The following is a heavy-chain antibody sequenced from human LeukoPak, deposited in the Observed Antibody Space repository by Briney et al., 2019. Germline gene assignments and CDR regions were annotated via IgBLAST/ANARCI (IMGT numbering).Heavy chain of an antibody. J-gene: IGHJ4*02. CDR3: ARTRSRPMLRGVTRVPDYYFDY. CDR2: IYPGDSDT. V-gene: IGHV5-51*01. Sequence: GESLKISCKGSGYSFTSYWIGWVRQMPGKGLEWMGIIYPGDSDTRYRPSFQGQVTISADKSISTAFLQWSSLKASDTAMYYRARTRSRPMLRGVTRVPDYYFDYWGQGTLVTVSS. CDR1: GYSFTSYW. D-gene: IGHD3-10*01.